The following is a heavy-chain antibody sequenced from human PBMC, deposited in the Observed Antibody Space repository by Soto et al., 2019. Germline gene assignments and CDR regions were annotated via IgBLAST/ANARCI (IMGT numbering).Heavy chain of an antibody. CDR3: IKDIVRGRYFAWAPDY. Sequence: EVQLVESGGGFVQPGRSLRLSCVVSGFTFEDYAMHWVRQGPGKGLEWVSGISWNRGSFDYADSVKGRFTISRDNTKKSLYLQMNNLRADDTALYYWIKDIVRGRYFAWAPDYWGQGTLVTVSS. J-gene: IGHJ4*02. V-gene: IGHV3-9*01. D-gene: IGHD3-9*01. CDR2: ISWNRGSF. CDR1: GFTFEDYA.